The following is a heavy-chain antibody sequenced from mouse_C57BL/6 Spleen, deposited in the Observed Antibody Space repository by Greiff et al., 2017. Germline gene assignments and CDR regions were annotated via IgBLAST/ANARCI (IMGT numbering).Heavy chain of an antibody. Sequence: EVKLVESGAGLVQPGASLKLSCESNDYEFPSHDMSWVRKSPEKRLELVAAINSDGGSTYYPDTMESRFIITRDNTNKTLYLQMSSLRSEDTAVYYCARGYGNYGFAYWGQGTLVTVSA. J-gene: IGHJ3*01. CDR1: DYEFPSHD. CDR2: INSDGGST. CDR3: ARGYGNYGFAY. V-gene: IGHV5-2*01. D-gene: IGHD2-10*02.